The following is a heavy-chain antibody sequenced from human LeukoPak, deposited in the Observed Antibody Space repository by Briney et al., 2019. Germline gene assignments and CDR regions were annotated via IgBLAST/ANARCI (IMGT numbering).Heavy chain of an antibody. J-gene: IGHJ6*03. V-gene: IGHV4-4*07. Sequence: SETLSLTCTVSGGSISSSYWSWIRQPAGRGLEWIGRIYTSGSTNYNPSLRSRVTMSVDTSKNQFSLKLSSVTAADTAVYYCARDVPPESGYYAYYYYYMDVWGKGTTVTVSS. D-gene: IGHD3-3*01. CDR2: IYTSGST. CDR1: GGSISSSY. CDR3: ARDVPPESGYYAYYYYYMDV.